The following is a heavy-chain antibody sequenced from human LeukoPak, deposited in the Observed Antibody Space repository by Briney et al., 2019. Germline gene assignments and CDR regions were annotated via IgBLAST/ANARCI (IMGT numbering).Heavy chain of an antibody. CDR2: IIPIFGTA. Sequence: SVKVSCKASGGTFSSYAISWVRQAPGQGLEWMGGIIPIFGTANYAQKFQGRVTITTDESTSTAYMELSSLRSEDTAAYYCAREYYDSSGYYYMDVWGKGTTVTVSS. D-gene: IGHD3-22*01. V-gene: IGHV1-69*05. J-gene: IGHJ6*03. CDR1: GGTFSSYA. CDR3: AREYYDSSGYYYMDV.